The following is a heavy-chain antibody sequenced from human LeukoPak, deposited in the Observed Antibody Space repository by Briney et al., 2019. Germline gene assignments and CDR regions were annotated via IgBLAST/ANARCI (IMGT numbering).Heavy chain of an antibody. J-gene: IGHJ6*03. V-gene: IGHV4-61*02. CDR2: IYTSGST. Sequence: PSETLSLTCTVSGGSISSGSYYWSWIRQPAGKGLEWIGRIYTSGSTNYNPSLKSRVTMSVDTSKTQFSLKLSSVTAADTAVYYCARTYYGSGTKYYYYYMDVWGKGTTVTVSS. D-gene: IGHD3-10*01. CDR1: GGSISSGSYY. CDR3: ARTYYGSGTKYYYYYMDV.